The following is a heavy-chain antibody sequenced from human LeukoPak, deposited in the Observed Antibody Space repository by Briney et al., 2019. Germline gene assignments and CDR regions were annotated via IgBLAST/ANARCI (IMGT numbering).Heavy chain of an antibody. CDR3: ARDFRDYGDCFDY. CDR1: GYTFTGYY. J-gene: IGHJ4*02. D-gene: IGHD4-17*01. Sequence: GASVKVSCKASGYTFTGYYMHWVRQAPGQGLEWMGWISAYNGNTNYAQKLQGRVTMTTDTSTSTAYMELRSLRSDDTAVYYCARDFRDYGDCFDYWGQGTLVTVSS. CDR2: ISAYNGNT. V-gene: IGHV1-18*04.